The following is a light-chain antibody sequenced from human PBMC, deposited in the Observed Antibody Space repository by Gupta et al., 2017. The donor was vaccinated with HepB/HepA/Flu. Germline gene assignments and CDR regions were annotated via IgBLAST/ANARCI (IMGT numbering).Light chain of an antibody. V-gene: IGLV3-25*02. CDR2: KES. CDR3: HAAEGSGNHVV. Sequence: SSQPTPAPPVSPSPGETSRNTFSVDEVSTEYAYWYQPNPGQAPVLVIYKESRRPSGIPDRFSGASSGTTVTLTSSGVQEEEEADYYCHAAEGSGNHVVFGGGTKLTVL. J-gene: IGLJ3*02. CDR1: EVSTEY.